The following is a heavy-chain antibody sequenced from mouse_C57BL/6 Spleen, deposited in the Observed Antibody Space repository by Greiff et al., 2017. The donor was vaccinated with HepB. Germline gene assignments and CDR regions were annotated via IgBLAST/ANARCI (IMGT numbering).Heavy chain of an antibody. CDR3: TRDYYGSQFAY. D-gene: IGHD1-1*01. Sequence: QVHVKQSGAELVRPGASVTLSCKASGYTFTDYEMHWVKQTPVHGLEWIGAIDPETGGTAYNQKFKGKAILTADKSSSTAYMELRSLTSEDSAVYYCTRDYYGSQFAYWGQGTLVTVSA. J-gene: IGHJ3*01. CDR1: GYTFTDYE. V-gene: IGHV1-15*01. CDR2: IDPETGGT.